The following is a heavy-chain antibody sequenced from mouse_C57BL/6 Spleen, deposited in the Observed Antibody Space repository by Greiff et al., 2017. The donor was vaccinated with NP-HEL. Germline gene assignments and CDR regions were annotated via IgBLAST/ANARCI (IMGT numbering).Heavy chain of an antibody. Sequence: EVMLVESGEGLVKPGGSLKLSCAASGFTFSSYAMSWVRQTPEKRLEWVAYISSGGDYIYYADTVKGRFTISRDNARNTLYLQMSSLKSEDTAMYYCTRDARLRWYFDVWGTGTTVTVSS. CDR3: TRDARLRWYFDV. CDR2: ISSGGDYI. D-gene: IGHD1-3*01. V-gene: IGHV5-9-1*02. CDR1: GFTFSSYA. J-gene: IGHJ1*03.